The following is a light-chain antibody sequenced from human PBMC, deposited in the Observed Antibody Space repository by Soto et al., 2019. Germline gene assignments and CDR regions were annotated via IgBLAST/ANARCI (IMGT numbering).Light chain of an antibody. Sequence: DVGMPQSTISLPVTLRQPASISCRSSHSLVSSDGNTYLSWLQQRPGQSPRRLIYRVSSRDSGVPDRFSGGGSGTDFTLKISCVQAEDVMVYYSTECSHLPGPSGQGTTA. CDR3: TECSHLPGP. V-gene: IGKV2-30*01. J-gene: IGKJ1*01. CDR1: HSLVSSDGNTY. CDR2: RVS.